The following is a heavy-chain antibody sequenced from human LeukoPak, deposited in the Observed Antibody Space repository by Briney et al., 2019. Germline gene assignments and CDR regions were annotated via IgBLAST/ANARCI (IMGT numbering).Heavy chain of an antibody. CDR3: ARGGAYSSGWYSSYYYYYGMDV. Sequence: PSETLSLTCTVSGGSISSGDYYWSWIRQPPGKGLGWIGYIYYSGSTYYNPSLKSRVTISVDTSKNQFSLKLSSVTAADTAVYYCARGGAYSSGWYSSYYYYYGMDVWGQGTTVTVSS. D-gene: IGHD6-19*01. CDR1: GGSISSGDYY. CDR2: IYYSGST. J-gene: IGHJ6*02. V-gene: IGHV4-30-4*01.